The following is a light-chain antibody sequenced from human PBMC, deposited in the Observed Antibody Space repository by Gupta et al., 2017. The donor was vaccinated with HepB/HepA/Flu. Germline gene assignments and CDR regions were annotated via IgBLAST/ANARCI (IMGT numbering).Light chain of an antibody. CDR2: AAS. CDR1: QSISSY. CDR3: QQRDNTPFT. V-gene: IGKV1-39*01. J-gene: IGKJ5*01. Sequence: DIQMTQSPSSLSASVGDRVTITCRASQSISSYLNWYQQKPGKAPKLLIYAASRLQSGVPSRFSGSGSGTDFTLTISRLQPEDFATYYCQQRDNTPFTFGQGTQLEIK.